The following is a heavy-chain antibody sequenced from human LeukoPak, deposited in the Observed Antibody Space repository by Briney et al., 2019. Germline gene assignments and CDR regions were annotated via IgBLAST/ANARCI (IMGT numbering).Heavy chain of an antibody. CDR2: IYYGGST. J-gene: IGHJ6*02. Sequence: KPSETLSLTRTVSGGSISTYYWSWIRQPPGKGLEWIGYIYYGGSTNYNPSLKSRVTISVDTSKNQFSLKLGSVTAADTAMYYCARDGRIAVAGFYYYYGMDVWGQGTTVTVSS. D-gene: IGHD6-19*01. CDR1: GGSISTYY. CDR3: ARDGRIAVAGFYYYYGMDV. V-gene: IGHV4-59*01.